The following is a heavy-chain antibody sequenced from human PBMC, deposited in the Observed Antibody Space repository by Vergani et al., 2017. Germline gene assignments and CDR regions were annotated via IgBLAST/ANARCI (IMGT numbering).Heavy chain of an antibody. CDR3: ASGGRGASNY. Sequence: QVQLQESGPGLVKPSETLSLTCTVSGGSVSSGSYYWSWIRQPPGKGLEWIGYIYYSGSTNYNPSLKSRVTISVDRSKNQFSLKLSSVTAADTAVYYCASGGRGASNYWGQGTLVTVSS. V-gene: IGHV4-61*01. J-gene: IGHJ4*02. CDR1: GGSVSSGSYY. CDR2: IYYSGST. D-gene: IGHD3-10*01.